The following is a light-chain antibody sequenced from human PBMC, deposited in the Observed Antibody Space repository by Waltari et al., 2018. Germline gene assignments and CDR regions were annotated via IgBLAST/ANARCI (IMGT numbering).Light chain of an antibody. CDR3: HQYYSTPQT. V-gene: IGKV4-1*01. CDR1: QSLLFNSDSKSY. Sequence: DIVLTQSPEFMAVSLGERATLNCKPSQSLLFNSDSKSYLAWYQQRRGQPPTLLIYWASTRESGVPDRFNGSGSGTDFSLTISSLQAEDAAVYYCHQYYSTPQTFGQGTKVEVK. CDR2: WAS. J-gene: IGKJ1*01.